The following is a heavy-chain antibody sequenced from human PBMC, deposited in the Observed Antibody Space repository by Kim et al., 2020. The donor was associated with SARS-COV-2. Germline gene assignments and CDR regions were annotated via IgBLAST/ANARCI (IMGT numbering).Heavy chain of an antibody. Sequence: GGSLRLSCAASGFTFNTYTMDWVRQAPGKGLEWVSSITVSSTHIYYADSVKSRFTISRDNARNSVYLQMNSLRVDDTAVYYCARGWFGQVGDYWGQGTRVTVSS. CDR2: ITVSSTHI. CDR3: ARGWFGQVGDY. V-gene: IGHV3-21*01. J-gene: IGHJ4*02. CDR1: GFTFNTYT. D-gene: IGHD3-10*01.